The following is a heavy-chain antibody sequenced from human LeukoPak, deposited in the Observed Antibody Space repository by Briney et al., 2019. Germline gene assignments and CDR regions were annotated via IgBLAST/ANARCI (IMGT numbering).Heavy chain of an antibody. CDR3: ARAPFYYDSSGYYEYYYYYYMDV. CDR2: IYYSGST. V-gene: IGHV4-39*07. Sequence: SETLSLTCTVSGGSISSSSYYWGWIRQPPGKGLEWIGSIYYSGSTYYNPSLKSRVTISVDTSKNQFSLKLSSVTAADTAVYYCARAPFYYDSSGYYEYYYYYYMDVWGKGTTVTVSS. CDR1: GGSISSSSYY. J-gene: IGHJ6*03. D-gene: IGHD3-22*01.